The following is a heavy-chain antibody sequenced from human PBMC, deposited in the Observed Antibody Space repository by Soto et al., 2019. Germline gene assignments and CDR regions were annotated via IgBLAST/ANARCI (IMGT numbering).Heavy chain of an antibody. D-gene: IGHD5-18*01. CDR2: ISSSSSTI. V-gene: IGHV3-48*01. Sequence: GGSLRLSCAASGLTFGSYSMNWVRQAPGKGLEWVSYISSSSSTIYYADSVKGRFTISRDKSITTAYLQWSSLKASDTAMYYCARALKDTVMAHHAFDIWGQGTMVTVSS. J-gene: IGHJ3*02. CDR1: GLTFGSYS. CDR3: ARALKDTVMAHHAFDI.